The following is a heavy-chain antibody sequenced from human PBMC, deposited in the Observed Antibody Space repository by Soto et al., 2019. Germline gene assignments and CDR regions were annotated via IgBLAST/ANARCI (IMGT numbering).Heavy chain of an antibody. Sequence: SETLSLTCTVSGDSISSHYWSWIRQPPGKGLECIGYISYTGSTKYNPSLKSRVTISVDTSKSQFSLKLSSVTAADTAVYYCATDFTGSSGPTLGMDVWGQGTTVTVSS. D-gene: IGHD6-19*01. CDR3: ATDFTGSSGPTLGMDV. J-gene: IGHJ6*02. CDR2: ISYTGST. CDR1: GDSISSHY. V-gene: IGHV4-59*11.